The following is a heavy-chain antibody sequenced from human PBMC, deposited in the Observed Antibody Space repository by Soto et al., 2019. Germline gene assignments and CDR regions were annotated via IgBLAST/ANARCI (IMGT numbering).Heavy chain of an antibody. J-gene: IGHJ4*02. Sequence: GESLKISCKASVYRFTNYCIAWVRQMPVKGLEWMGIIYPCDSDTRYSPSFQGQVTISADRSISTAYLQWSSLQASDTAFYYCPRVWEMATGAPCEYWAQGTLVTVSS. V-gene: IGHV5-51*01. CDR3: PRVWEMATGAPCEY. D-gene: IGHD1-26*01. CDR2: IYPCDSDT. CDR1: VYRFTNYC.